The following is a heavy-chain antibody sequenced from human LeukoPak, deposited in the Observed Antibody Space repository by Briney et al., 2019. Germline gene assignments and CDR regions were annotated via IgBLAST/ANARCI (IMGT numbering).Heavy chain of an antibody. Sequence: SVKVSCKASGGTFSSYAIRWVRQAPGQGLEWMGRIIPIFGTANYAQKFQGGVTITTDESTSTAYMELSSLRSEDTAVYYCASPPYDFWSGYQIQEYLQHWGQGTLVTVSS. CDR2: IIPIFGTA. J-gene: IGHJ1*01. D-gene: IGHD3-3*01. CDR1: GGTFSSYA. CDR3: ASPPYDFWSGYQIQEYLQH. V-gene: IGHV1-69*05.